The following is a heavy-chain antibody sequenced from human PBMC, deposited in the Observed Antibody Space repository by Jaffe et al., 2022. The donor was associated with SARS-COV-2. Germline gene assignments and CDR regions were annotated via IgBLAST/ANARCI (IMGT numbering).Heavy chain of an antibody. CDR2: ITAANGKT. Sequence: QVHLAQSGAEVTRPGASVKVSCKASGFTFGDYAIYWVRQAPGQRLEWMGWITAANGKTKYSQNFQGRVSITKDTSASTAYMELSRLRSEDTTVYYCARGRWSATKAAYFLDYWGQGTLVTVS. D-gene: IGHD3-3*01. CDR3: ARGRWSATKAAYFLDY. CDR1: GFTFGDYA. V-gene: IGHV1-3*01. J-gene: IGHJ4*02.